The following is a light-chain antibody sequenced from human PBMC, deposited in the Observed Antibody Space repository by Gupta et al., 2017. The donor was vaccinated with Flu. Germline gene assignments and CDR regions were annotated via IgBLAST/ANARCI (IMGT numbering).Light chain of an antibody. CDR3: CSYGARSSYV. Sequence: QSALTQPRSVSGSPGQSVTISCSGTSTDVGAYNYVSWYQQYPDKAPKLMIYDVSKRPSGVPDRFSGSKSGNTASLTISGPQAEDEADYYCCSYGARSSYVFGTGTKVTVL. CDR1: STDVGAYNY. V-gene: IGLV2-11*01. J-gene: IGLJ1*01. CDR2: DVS.